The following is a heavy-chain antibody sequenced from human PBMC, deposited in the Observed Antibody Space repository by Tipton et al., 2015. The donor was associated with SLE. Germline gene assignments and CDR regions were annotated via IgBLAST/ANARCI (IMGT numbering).Heavy chain of an antibody. CDR3: ARGSTWTNY. J-gene: IGHJ4*02. CDR2: IYHSGST. CDR1: GGSFSGYY. D-gene: IGHD5/OR15-5a*01. V-gene: IGHV4-34*01. Sequence: TLSLTCAVYGGSFSGYYWSWIRQPPGKGLEWIGSIYHSGSTYYNPSLKSRVTISVDTSKNQFSLKLSSVTAADTAVYYCARGSTWTNYWGQGTLVTVSS.